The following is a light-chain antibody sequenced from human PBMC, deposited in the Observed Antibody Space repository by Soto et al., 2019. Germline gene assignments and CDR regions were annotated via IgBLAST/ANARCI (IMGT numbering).Light chain of an antibody. V-gene: IGKV1-39*01. CDR1: QSISSY. J-gene: IGKJ5*01. CDR2: AAS. CDR3: QPSYSTPSIT. Sequence: DIQMTQSPSSLSASVGDRVTITCRASQSISSYVNWYQQKPGKAPKLLIYAASSLQSGVPSRFSGSGSGTDFTLTISSLQPEDFATYYCQPSYSTPSITFGQGTRLEIK.